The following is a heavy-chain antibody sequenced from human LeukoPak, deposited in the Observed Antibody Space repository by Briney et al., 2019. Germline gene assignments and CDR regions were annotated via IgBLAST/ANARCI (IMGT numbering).Heavy chain of an antibody. CDR3: ARAMIKGEYYFDY. Sequence: SETLSLTCTVSGGSISSGGYYWSWIRQHPGKGLEWTGYIFYSGSTYYSPSLKSRVTISVDTSKNQFSLKLSSVTAADTAVYYCARAMIKGEYYFDYWGQGTLVTVSS. J-gene: IGHJ4*02. D-gene: IGHD3-16*01. V-gene: IGHV4-31*03. CDR1: GGSISSGGYY. CDR2: IFYSGST.